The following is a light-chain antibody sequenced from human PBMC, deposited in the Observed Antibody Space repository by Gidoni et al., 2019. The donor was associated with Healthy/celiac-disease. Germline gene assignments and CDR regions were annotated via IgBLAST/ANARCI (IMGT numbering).Light chain of an antibody. J-gene: IGKJ5*01. CDR3: QQSYSTPRFT. V-gene: IGKV1-39*01. CDR2: AAS. CDR1: QRISSY. Sequence: DIQMTQSPSSLSASEGDRVNITGRSSQRISSYLNWYQQKTGKAPKLLIYAASSLKSGVPSWFCGSVSGTAFTLTISSLQPADFATYYCQQSYSTPRFTFGQGTRLEIK.